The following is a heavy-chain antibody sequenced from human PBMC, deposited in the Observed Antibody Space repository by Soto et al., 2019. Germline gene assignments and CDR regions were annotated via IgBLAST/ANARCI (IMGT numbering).Heavy chain of an antibody. CDR1: GGSISSYY. CDR3: ARGRDYDFWSGYWAMAPHWFDP. CDR2: IYYSGST. D-gene: IGHD3-3*01. V-gene: IGHV4-59*01. Sequence: PSETLSLTCTVSGGSISSYYWSWIRQPPGKGLEWIGYIYYSGSTNYNPSLKSRVTISVDTSKNQFSLKLSSVTAADTAVYYCARGRDYDFWSGYWAMAPHWFDPWGQRTLVTVSS. J-gene: IGHJ5*02.